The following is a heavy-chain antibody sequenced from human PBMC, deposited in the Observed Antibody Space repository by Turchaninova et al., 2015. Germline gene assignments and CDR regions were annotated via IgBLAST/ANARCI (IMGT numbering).Heavy chain of an antibody. Sequence: EVQLVESGGGLVQPGGSRRLSCAASGFTFSDYWMNWIRQAPGKGLVWVSRIKGDGSITKYADSVKGRFTISRDNAKNTLYLQMNSLRVEDTAVYYCAKSDWFDPWGQGTLVTVSS. J-gene: IGHJ5*02. CDR3: AKSDWFDP. V-gene: IGHV3-74*03. CDR1: GFTFSDYW. CDR2: IKGDGSIT.